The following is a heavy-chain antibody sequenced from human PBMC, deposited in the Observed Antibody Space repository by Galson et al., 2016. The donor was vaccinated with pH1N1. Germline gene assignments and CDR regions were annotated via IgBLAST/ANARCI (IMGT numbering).Heavy chain of an antibody. Sequence: QSGAEVKQPGESLKISCEGSGYIFTNYWIGWVRQMPGKGLELMGIIYPGDSDTRYSPSFQGRVTISVDKSINIAYLQWSNLKASDTAMYFFERLNASSYRRAPYYMDVWGKGTTVTVS. CDR3: ERLNASSYRRAPYYMDV. D-gene: IGHD2-15*01. V-gene: IGHV5-51*01. CDR2: IYPGDSDT. CDR1: GYIFTNYW. J-gene: IGHJ6*03.